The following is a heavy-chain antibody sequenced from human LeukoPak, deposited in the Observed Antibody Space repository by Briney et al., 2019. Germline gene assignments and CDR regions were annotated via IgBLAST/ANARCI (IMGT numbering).Heavy chain of an antibody. Sequence: QAGGSLRLSCAASGFTFSSYAMSWVRQAPGKGLEWVSAISGSGGSTYYADSVKGRFTISRDNSKNTLYLQMNSLRAEDTAVYYCAKDRNRYNWNDVEAFDIWGQGTMVAVSS. J-gene: IGHJ3*02. CDR2: ISGSGGST. CDR1: GFTFSSYA. D-gene: IGHD1-1*01. CDR3: AKDRNRYNWNDVEAFDI. V-gene: IGHV3-23*01.